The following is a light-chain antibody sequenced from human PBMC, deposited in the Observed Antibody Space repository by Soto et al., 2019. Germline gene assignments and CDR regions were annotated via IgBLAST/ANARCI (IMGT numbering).Light chain of an antibody. J-gene: IGKJ3*01. Sequence: DIQMTQSPSSLSASVGDRVTITCRASQGISNYLAWYQQRPGKVPKLLIYWASDRESGVPNRFSGSGSGTDFTLTISGLQAEDVAVYYCQQYYSTPFTFGPGTRLDIK. V-gene: IGKV1-27*01. CDR2: WAS. CDR1: QGISNY. CDR3: QQYYSTPFT.